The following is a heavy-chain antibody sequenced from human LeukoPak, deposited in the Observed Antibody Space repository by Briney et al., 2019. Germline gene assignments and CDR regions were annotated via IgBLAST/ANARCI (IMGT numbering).Heavy chain of an antibody. V-gene: IGHV4-31*03. J-gene: IGHJ4*02. D-gene: IGHD3-3*01. CDR2: IYYSGST. CDR3: ARLNDYDFWSGYYHYYFDY. CDR1: GGSISSGGYY. Sequence: SETLSLTCTVSGGSISSGGYYWSWIRQHPGKGLEWIGYIYYSGSTYYNPSLKSRVTISVDTSKNQFSLKLSSVTAADTAVYYCARLNDYDFWSGYYHYYFDYWGQGTLVTVSS.